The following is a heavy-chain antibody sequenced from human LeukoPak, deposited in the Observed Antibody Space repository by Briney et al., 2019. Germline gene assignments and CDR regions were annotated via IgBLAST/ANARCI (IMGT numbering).Heavy chain of an antibody. V-gene: IGHV3-53*01. D-gene: IGHD5-24*01. CDR1: EFTVSSNY. Sequence: PGGSLRLSCAASEFTVSSNYMSWVRQAPGKGLEWVSVIYSGGSTSYADSVKGRFPISRDNSENTLYLQMNSLRAEDTAVYYCATRRDGYNSHFEYWGQGTLVTVSS. CDR2: IYSGGST. J-gene: IGHJ4*02. CDR3: ATRRDGYNSHFEY.